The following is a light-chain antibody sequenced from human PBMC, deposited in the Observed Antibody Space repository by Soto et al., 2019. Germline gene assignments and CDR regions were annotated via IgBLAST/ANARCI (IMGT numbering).Light chain of an antibody. Sequence: EIVMTQSPATLSVSPGERATLSCRASQDISPNLAWYQQKPGRAPRLLIYGASTRATGIPARFSGSGSGTEFTLTISSLQSEDFAVYYCQQYDNWLRTFGQGTKVDIK. CDR1: QDISPN. CDR3: QQYDNWLRT. J-gene: IGKJ1*01. CDR2: GAS. V-gene: IGKV3-15*01.